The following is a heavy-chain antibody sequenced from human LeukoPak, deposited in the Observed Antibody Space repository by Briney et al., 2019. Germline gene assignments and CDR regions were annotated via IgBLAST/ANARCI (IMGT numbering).Heavy chain of an antibody. V-gene: IGHV4-4*02. CDR3: TARRDGYSQFDY. CDR1: GGSISSSNW. J-gene: IGHJ4*02. Sequence: PSETLSLTCAVSGGSISSSNWWSWVRQPPGKGLEWIGEIYHSGSTNYNPSLKSRVTISVDKSKNQFSLRLSSVTAADTAVYYCTARRDGYSQFDYWGQGILVTV. D-gene: IGHD5-24*01. CDR2: IYHSGST.